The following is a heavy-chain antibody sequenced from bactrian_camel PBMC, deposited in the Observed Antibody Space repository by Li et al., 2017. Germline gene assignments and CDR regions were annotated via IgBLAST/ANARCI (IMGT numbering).Heavy chain of an antibody. CDR2: IKLDGSST. D-gene: IGHD1*01. Sequence: VQLVESGGGSVQPGGSLRLSCAASGFTFSDHAITWVRQAQGKGLQWVSGIKLDGSSTHYADSVKGRFTISRDNAKNTLYLQMNSLKPEDTAMYYCAGDRAQWGDTRYCMDNSRYNFWGQGTQVTVS. J-gene: IGHJ4*01. CDR3: AGDRAQWGDTRYCMDNSRYNF. CDR1: GFTFSDHA. V-gene: IGHV3S40*01.